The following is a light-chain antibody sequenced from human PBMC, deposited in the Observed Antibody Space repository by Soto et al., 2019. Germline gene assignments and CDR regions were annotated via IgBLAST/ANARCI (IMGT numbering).Light chain of an antibody. CDR2: DAS. J-gene: IGKJ1*01. Sequence: EIVLTQSPGTLSLSPGERATLSCRATESVVSSYLAWYQLKPGQAPRLLIYDASSRATGIPDRFSGSGSGTDFTLTISCLQSEDFATYYCQQYYSYLWTFGQGTKVEIK. CDR3: QQYYSYLWT. V-gene: IGKV3-20*01. CDR1: ESVVSSY.